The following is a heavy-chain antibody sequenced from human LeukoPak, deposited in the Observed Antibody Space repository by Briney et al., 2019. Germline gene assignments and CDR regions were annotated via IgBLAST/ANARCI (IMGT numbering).Heavy chain of an antibody. Sequence: ASVKVSCKASGYTFTGYYMHWVRQAPGQGLEWMGWINPNSGGTNYAQKFQGRVTMTRDTSISTAYMELSRLRSDDTAVYYCARGSVEMATRPNEVWFAPWGRGTLVTVSS. J-gene: IGHJ5*02. D-gene: IGHD5-24*01. CDR3: ARGSVEMATRPNEVWFAP. V-gene: IGHV1-2*02. CDR1: GYTFTGYY. CDR2: INPNSGGT.